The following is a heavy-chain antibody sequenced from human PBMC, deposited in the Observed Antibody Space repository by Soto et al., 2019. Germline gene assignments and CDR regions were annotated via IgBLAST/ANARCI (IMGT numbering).Heavy chain of an antibody. CDR2: IYYSGST. V-gene: IGHV4-31*03. CDR3: ARAPRPPSRIAAAAYGRWFDP. D-gene: IGHD6-13*01. J-gene: IGHJ5*02. CDR1: GGCVRSYE. Sequence: PSDTLSLSCTVSGGCVRSYEWSGIRQHPGNGLEWIGYIYYSGSTYCNPSLKSRVTISVDTSKNQFSLKLSSVTAADTAVYYCARAPRPPSRIAAAAYGRWFDPWGQGTLVTVSS.